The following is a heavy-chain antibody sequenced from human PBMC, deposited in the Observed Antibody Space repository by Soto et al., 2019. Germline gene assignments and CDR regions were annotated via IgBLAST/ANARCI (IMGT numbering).Heavy chain of an antibody. CDR3: ARGYGILPGYWKGDY. CDR2: INAGNGNT. Sequence: QVQLVQSGAEVKKPGASVKVSCETSGYRFTDYAMHWVRQAPGQSLEWMGWINAGNGNTKYSQNFQGTVTIAIDKTXXPAYMERTSLRSEDTAVYYCARGYGILPGYWKGDYWGQGTLVTVSS. J-gene: IGHJ4*02. V-gene: IGHV1-3*01. CDR1: GYRFTDYA. D-gene: IGHD3-9*01.